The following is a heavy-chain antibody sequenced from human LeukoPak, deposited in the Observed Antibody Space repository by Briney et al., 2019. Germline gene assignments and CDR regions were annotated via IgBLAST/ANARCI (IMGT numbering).Heavy chain of an antibody. D-gene: IGHD2-21*02. CDR3: GRGDPDY. Sequence: GGSLRLSCTASGFTFSDYWMDWVRQAPGKGRGWVANINQAGSDKYYVDSVKGRFTISRDNAKNSLYLQMNSLRAEDTAVYYCGRGDPDYWGQGALVTVSS. CDR2: INQAGSDK. CDR1: GFTFSDYW. J-gene: IGHJ4*02. V-gene: IGHV3-7*01.